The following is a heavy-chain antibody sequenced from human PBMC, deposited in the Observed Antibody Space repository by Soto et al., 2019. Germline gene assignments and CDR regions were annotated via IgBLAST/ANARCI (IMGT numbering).Heavy chain of an antibody. Sequence: QVQLQESGPGLVKPSETLSLTCTVSGGSISSYYWSWIRQPPGKGLEWIGYIYYSGSTNYNPSLKSRVTISVYTSKNQFSLKLSSVTAADTAVYYCAREGYSGYAPFDYWGQGTLVTVSS. D-gene: IGHD5-12*01. CDR3: AREGYSGYAPFDY. V-gene: IGHV4-59*01. J-gene: IGHJ4*02. CDR1: GGSISSYY. CDR2: IYYSGST.